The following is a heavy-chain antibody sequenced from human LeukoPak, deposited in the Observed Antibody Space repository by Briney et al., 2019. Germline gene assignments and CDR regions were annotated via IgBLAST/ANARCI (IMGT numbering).Heavy chain of an antibody. D-gene: IGHD6-13*01. CDR1: GFTFSSYA. CDR2: ISYDGSNK. Sequence: PGGSLRLSCAASGFTFSSYAMHWVRQAPGKGLEWVAVISYDGSNKYYADSVKGRFTISRDNSKNTLYLQMNSLRAEDTAVYYCARDYSSPGGPFDYWGQGTLVTVSS. J-gene: IGHJ4*02. V-gene: IGHV3-30-3*01. CDR3: ARDYSSPGGPFDY.